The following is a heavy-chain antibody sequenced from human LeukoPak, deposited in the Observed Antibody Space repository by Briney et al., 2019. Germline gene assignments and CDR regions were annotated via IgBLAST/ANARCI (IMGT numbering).Heavy chain of an antibody. Sequence: GGSLRLSCGASGFTFSSYDMIWVRQAPGMGLEWVSSISSGSSYIHYADSVKGRFTVSRDNAKNSLYLQMNSLRAEDTAVYYCAKEFSSGYYYGVFDYWGQGTLVTVSS. V-gene: IGHV3-21*04. CDR1: GFTFSSYD. J-gene: IGHJ4*02. D-gene: IGHD3-22*01. CDR3: AKEFSSGYYYGVFDY. CDR2: ISSGSSYI.